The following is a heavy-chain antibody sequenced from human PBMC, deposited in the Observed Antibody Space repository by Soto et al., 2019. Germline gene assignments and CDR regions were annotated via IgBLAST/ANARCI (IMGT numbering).Heavy chain of an antibody. CDR2: IIPFLGVT. CDR1: GGTFSPYA. V-gene: IGHV1-69*04. CDR3: ARDWDRIVSTWECGGH. J-gene: IGHJ4*02. D-gene: IGHD3-16*02. Sequence: QVRLLQSGAEVKKPGPSVKVSCKASGGTFSPYAINWVRQAPGQGLERMGRIIPFLGVTNHAQKFQDRVTITADKSTSTAYLECRSLRSEDTAVYYCARDWDRIVSTWECGGHWGQGTLVTVSS.